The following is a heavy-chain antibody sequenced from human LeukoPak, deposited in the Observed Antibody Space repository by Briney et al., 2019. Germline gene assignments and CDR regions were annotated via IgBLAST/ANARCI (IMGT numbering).Heavy chain of an antibody. CDR3: ARGGLNALEAFDI. J-gene: IGHJ3*02. Sequence: GGSLRLSCAASGFSFSSYWMHWVRQAPGKGLVWVSRINGDGSSTRYADSVRGRFTISRDNAKNTLYLQMNSLRAEDTAVYYCARGGLNALEAFDIWGQGTLVTVCS. CDR1: GFSFSSYW. V-gene: IGHV3-74*01. CDR2: INGDGSST. D-gene: IGHD1-1*01.